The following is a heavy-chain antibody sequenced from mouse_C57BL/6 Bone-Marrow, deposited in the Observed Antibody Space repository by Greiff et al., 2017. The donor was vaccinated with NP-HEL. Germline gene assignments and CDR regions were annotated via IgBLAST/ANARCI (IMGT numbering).Heavy chain of an antibody. D-gene: IGHD1-1*01. J-gene: IGHJ2*01. CDR3: ARGGTTVVADY. V-gene: IGHV1-61*01. CDR1: GYTFTSYW. Sequence: VQLQQPGAELVRPGSSVKLSCKASGYTFTSYWMAWVKQRPGQGLEWIGNIYPSDSETHYNQKFKDKATLTVDKSSSTAYMQLSSLTSEDSAVYYCARGGTTVVADYWGQGTTLTVSS. CDR2: IYPSDSET.